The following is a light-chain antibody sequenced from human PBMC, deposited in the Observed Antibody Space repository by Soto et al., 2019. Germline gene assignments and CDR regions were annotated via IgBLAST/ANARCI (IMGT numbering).Light chain of an antibody. Sequence: QSALTQPASVSGSPGQSITISCTGTSSDVGSHNFVSWYQQHPGQAPKLMIYAVSKRPLGVSARVSASKSGNTASLTGSGAQAEDEADCHCCSYGSSRAVFGGGTQLTVL. V-gene: IGLV2-23*02. CDR2: AVS. CDR1: SSDVGSHNF. CDR3: CSYGSSRAV. J-gene: IGLJ7*01.